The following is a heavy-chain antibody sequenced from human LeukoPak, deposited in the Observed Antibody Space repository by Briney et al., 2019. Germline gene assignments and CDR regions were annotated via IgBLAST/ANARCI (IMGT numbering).Heavy chain of an antibody. D-gene: IGHD3-10*01. CDR1: GGTFNSHV. J-gene: IGHJ5*02. V-gene: IGHV1-69*05. Sequence: GSSVKVSCKASGGTFNSHVISWVRQAPGQGLEWMGGIIPVFSTANYAQKFQGRVTITTDESTTTAYMEMSSLRSEDTAVYYCARGDYYGSESYWHTKWFDPWGQGTLVTVSS. CDR3: ARGDYYGSESYWHTKWFDP. CDR2: IIPVFSTA.